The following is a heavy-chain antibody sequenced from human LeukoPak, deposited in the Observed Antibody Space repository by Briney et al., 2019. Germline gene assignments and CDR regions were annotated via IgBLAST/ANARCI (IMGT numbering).Heavy chain of an antibody. V-gene: IGHV1-69*13. D-gene: IGHD2-15*01. CDR3: ARGCSGGSCYSPFDY. Sequence: SVKVSCTASGGTFSSYAISWVRQAPGQGLEWMGGIIPIFGTASYAQKFQGRVTITADESTSTAYMELSSLRSEDTAVYYCARGCSGGSCYSPFDYWGQGTLVTVSS. J-gene: IGHJ4*02. CDR2: IIPIFGTA. CDR1: GGTFSSYA.